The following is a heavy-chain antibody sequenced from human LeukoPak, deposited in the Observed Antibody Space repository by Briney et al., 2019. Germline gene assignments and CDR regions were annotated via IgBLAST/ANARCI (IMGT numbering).Heavy chain of an antibody. V-gene: IGHV1-69*13. CDR2: TIPIFGTA. D-gene: IGHD2-2*01. CDR3: ARGVVVVPAASGAYYYYMDV. CDR1: GGTFSSYA. Sequence: SVKVSCKASGGTFSSYAISWVRQAPGQGLEWMGGTIPIFGTANYAQKFQGRVTITADESTSTAYMELSSLRSEDTAVYYCARGVVVVPAASGAYYYYMDVWGKGTTVTVSS. J-gene: IGHJ6*03.